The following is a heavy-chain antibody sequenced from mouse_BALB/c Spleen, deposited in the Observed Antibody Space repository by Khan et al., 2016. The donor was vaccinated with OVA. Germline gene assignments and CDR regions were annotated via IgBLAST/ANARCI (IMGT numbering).Heavy chain of an antibody. J-gene: IGHJ3*01. V-gene: IGHV1-77*01. CDR3: ARRNYFGYTCAY. D-gene: IGHD1-2*01. Sequence: VQLQESGAELARPGASVTLSCTASGYTFTDYYINWVKQRTGQGLEWIGDIFPGSGDTYYNEKFTGQATLTADKSSTTAYMQLSSLTSEASAVYSCARRNYFGYTCAYWGKGTLVTVSA. CDR2: IFPGSGDT. CDR1: GYTFTDYY.